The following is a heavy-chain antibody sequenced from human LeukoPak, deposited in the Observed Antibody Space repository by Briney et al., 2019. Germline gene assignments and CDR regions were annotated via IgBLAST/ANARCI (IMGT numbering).Heavy chain of an antibody. V-gene: IGHV3-7*01. CDR1: GFSFSRYW. D-gene: IGHD6-13*01. CDR2: INQDESAN. Sequence: GGSLRLSCAASGFSFSRYWMNWVRQAPGKGLEWVASINQDESANFYVDSVKGRFTISRDNTKNSLYLQMNSLRAEDTAVYYCASLWVAAPAPDYWGQGTLVTVSS. J-gene: IGHJ4*02. CDR3: ASLWVAAPAPDY.